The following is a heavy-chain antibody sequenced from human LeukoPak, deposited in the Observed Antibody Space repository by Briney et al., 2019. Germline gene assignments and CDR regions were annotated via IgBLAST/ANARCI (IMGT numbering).Heavy chain of an antibody. D-gene: IGHD3-22*01. Sequence: VASVKVSCKASGGTFSSYAISWVRQAPGQGLEWMGGIIPIFGTANYAQKFQGRVTITADESTSTAYMELSSLRSEDTAVYYCARGPPMVISDAFDIWGQGTMVTVSS. V-gene: IGHV1-69*13. CDR2: IIPIFGTA. CDR3: ARGPPMVISDAFDI. J-gene: IGHJ3*02. CDR1: GGTFSSYA.